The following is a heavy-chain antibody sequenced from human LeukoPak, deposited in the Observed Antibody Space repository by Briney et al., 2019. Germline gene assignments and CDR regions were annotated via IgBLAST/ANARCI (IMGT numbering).Heavy chain of an antibody. CDR3: ARGRGYGDYYFDY. CDR2: IYYSGST. J-gene: IGHJ4*02. D-gene: IGHD3-22*01. V-gene: IGHV4-59*01. CDR1: GGSISSYY. Sequence: SETLSLTCTVSGGSISSYYWSWIRQPPGKGLEWIGYIYYSGSTNYNPSLKSRVTISVDTSKNQFSLKLSSATAADTAVYYCARGRGYGDYYFDYWGQGTLVTVSS.